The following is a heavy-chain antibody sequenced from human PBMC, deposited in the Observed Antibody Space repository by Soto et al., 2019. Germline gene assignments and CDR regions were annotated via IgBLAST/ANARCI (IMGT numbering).Heavy chain of an antibody. CDR3: AKVAQLAFDY. J-gene: IGHJ4*02. V-gene: IGHV3-23*01. CDR1: GFTFSSYG. D-gene: IGHD2-2*01. Sequence: GGSLRLSCAASGFTFSSYGMSWVRQAPGKGLEWVSSISSSGISTYYADSVEGRFTISRDNSKDTLFLQMNSLRAEDTAVYYCAKVAQLAFDYWGQGTLVTVSS. CDR2: ISSSGIST.